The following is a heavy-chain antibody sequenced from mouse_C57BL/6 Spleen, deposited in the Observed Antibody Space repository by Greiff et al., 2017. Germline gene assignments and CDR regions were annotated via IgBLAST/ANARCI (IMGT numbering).Heavy chain of an antibody. Sequence: VQLQQSGAELVRPGASVKLSCKASGYTFTDYYINWVKQRPGQGLEWIARIYPGSGNTYYNEKFKGKATLTAEKSSSTAYMQLSSLTSEDSAVYFCARLDDYSAWFAYWGQGTLVTVSA. J-gene: IGHJ3*01. V-gene: IGHV1-76*01. CDR2: IYPGSGNT. CDR1: GYTFTDYY. CDR3: ARLDDYSAWFAY. D-gene: IGHD2-4*01.